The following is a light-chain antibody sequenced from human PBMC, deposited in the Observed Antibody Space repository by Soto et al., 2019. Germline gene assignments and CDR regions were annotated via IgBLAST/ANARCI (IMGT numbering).Light chain of an antibody. V-gene: IGLV1-44*01. CDR2: MNN. J-gene: IGLJ3*02. CDR1: SSNIVDNS. CDR3: AVWDATLNGPV. Sequence: QCVLTQPPSASGTPGQSTTISCSGGSSNIVDNSVNWYQQLPGTAPKLLIYMNNERPSGVPDRFSGSKSGTSASLAISGLQSEDEADYYCAVWDATLNGPVFGGGTKLTVL.